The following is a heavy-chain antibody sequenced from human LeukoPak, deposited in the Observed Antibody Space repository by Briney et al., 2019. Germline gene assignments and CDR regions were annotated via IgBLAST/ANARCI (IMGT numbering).Heavy chain of an antibody. V-gene: IGHV4-31*03. D-gene: IGHD3-10*01. J-gene: IGHJ4*02. CDR2: IYYSGST. CDR1: GGSISSGGYY. Sequence: PSQTLSLTCTVSGGSISSGGYYWSWIRQHPGKGLEWNGYIYYSGSTYYTPSLKSRFTISVDTSKNQFSMKLSSGTAADTAVYYCARMQMVRGVITFDYWGQGTLVTVSS. CDR3: ARMQMVRGVITFDY.